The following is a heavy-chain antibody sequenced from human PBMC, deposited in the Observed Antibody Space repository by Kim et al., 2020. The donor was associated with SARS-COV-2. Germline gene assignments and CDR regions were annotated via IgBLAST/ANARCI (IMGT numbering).Heavy chain of an antibody. V-gene: IGHV4-34*01. CDR1: GASFSTYY. CDR2: VSHSGST. J-gene: IGHJ3*02. CDR3: ARGLRSTMSRALDI. Sequence: SETLSLTCAVYGASFSTYYWTWIRQAPGKGLEWIGEVSHSGSTNYNPSLKSRVSVSIDTSKNQFSLNLSSVTAADTAVYFCARGLRSTMSRALDIWGQGTMVTVSS.